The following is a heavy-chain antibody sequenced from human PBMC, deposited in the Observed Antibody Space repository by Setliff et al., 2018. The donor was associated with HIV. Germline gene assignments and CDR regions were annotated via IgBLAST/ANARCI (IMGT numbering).Heavy chain of an antibody. Sequence: ASVKVSCKASGYTFTSYGISWVRQAPGQGLEWMGWISAYNGNTNYAQKLQGRVTITRDTSASTAYMELSSLRSEDTAVYYCARVPRWYYYDSSGYPDYWGQGTLVTVSS. CDR1: GYTFTSYG. D-gene: IGHD3-22*01. J-gene: IGHJ4*02. CDR2: ISAYNGNT. CDR3: ARVPRWYYYDSSGYPDY. V-gene: IGHV1-18*01.